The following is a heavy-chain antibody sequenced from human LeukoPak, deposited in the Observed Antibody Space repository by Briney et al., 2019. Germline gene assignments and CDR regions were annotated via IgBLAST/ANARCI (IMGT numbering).Heavy chain of an antibody. V-gene: IGHV3-33*01. CDR2: IWYDGSNK. Sequence: GGSLRLSCAASGFTFSSYGLHWVRQAPGKGLEWVAVIWYDGSNKYYADSVKGRFTISRDNSKNTLYLQMNSLRAEDTAVYYCARDFSMATQYFDYWGQGTLVTVSS. CDR3: ARDFSMATQYFDY. CDR1: GFTFSSYG. J-gene: IGHJ4*02. D-gene: IGHD5-24*01.